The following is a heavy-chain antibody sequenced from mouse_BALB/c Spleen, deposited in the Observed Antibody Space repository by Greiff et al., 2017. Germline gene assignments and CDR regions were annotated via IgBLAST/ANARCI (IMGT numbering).Heavy chain of an antibody. CDR2: ISSGGST. J-gene: IGHJ3*01. CDR1: GFTFSSYA. CDR3: ARGGYYRYDEGFAY. Sequence: DVKLVESGGGLVKPGGSLKLSCAASGFTFSSYAMSWVRQTPEKRLEWVASISSGGSTYYPDSVKGRFTISRDNARNILYLQMSSLRSEDTAMYYCARGGYYRYDEGFAYWGQGTLVTVSA. V-gene: IGHV5-6-5*01. D-gene: IGHD2-14*01.